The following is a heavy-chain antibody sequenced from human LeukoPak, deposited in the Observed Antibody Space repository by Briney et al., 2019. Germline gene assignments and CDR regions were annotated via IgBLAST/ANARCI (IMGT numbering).Heavy chain of an antibody. V-gene: IGHV1-2*02. CDR3: AVDIVVVPAAIGPYWFDP. J-gene: IGHJ5*02. Sequence: ASVKVSCKASGYTFTGYYMHWARQAPGQGLEWMGWINPNSGGTNYAQKFQGRVTMTRDTSISTAYMELSRLRSDDTAVYYCAVDIVVVPAAIGPYWFDPWGQGTLVTVSS. CDR2: INPNSGGT. D-gene: IGHD2-2*02. CDR1: GYTFTGYY.